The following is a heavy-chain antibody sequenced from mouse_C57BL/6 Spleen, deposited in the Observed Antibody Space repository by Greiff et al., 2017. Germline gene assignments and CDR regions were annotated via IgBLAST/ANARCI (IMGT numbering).Heavy chain of an antibody. CDR3: ARRIYYGNYDAMDY. V-gene: IGHV5-4*01. CDR2: ISDGGSYT. J-gene: IGHJ4*01. CDR1: GFTFSSYA. D-gene: IGHD2-1*01. Sequence: EVQLVESGGGLVKPGGSLKLSCAASGFTFSSYAMSWVRQTPEKRLEWVATISDGGSYTYYPDNVKGRFTISRDNAKNNLYLQMSHLKSEDTAMYYCARRIYYGNYDAMDYWGQGTSVTVSS.